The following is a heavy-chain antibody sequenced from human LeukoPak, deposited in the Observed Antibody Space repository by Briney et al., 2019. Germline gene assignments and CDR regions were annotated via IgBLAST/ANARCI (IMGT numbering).Heavy chain of an antibody. D-gene: IGHD1-1*01. J-gene: IGHJ3*02. CDR2: IYSGGYT. CDR1: GFIVSSSY. V-gene: IGHV3-53*01. CDR3: AGNVPGMGGAVDI. Sequence: PGGSLRLSCAASGFIVSSSYMSWVRQAPGKGLEWVSVIYSGGYTYHADSVKGRFTISRDNSKNTLYLQMNSLRAEDTAVYYCAGNVPGMGGAVDIWGQGTMVTVSS.